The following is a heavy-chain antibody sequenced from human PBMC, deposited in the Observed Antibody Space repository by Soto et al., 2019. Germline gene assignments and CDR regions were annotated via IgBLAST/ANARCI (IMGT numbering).Heavy chain of an antibody. CDR2: IDYSGST. Sequence: QVPLQESGPGLVKPSETLSLTCTVSGGSISSYYWSWIRQSPGKGLEWIGYIDYSGSTQSHPSLKSRVPISVDTSRNQFSLKLSSVTAADSAVYFCARARYQLLHPYYYGMDVWGQGTTVTVSS. J-gene: IGHJ6*02. CDR1: GGSISSYY. D-gene: IGHD2-2*01. V-gene: IGHV4-59*01. CDR3: ARARYQLLHPYYYGMDV.